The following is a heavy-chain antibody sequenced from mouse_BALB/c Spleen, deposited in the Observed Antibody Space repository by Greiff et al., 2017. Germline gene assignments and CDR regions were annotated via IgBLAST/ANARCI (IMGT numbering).Heavy chain of an antibody. CDR1: GYTFTSYW. CDR3: IAGTGVLDY. CDR2: IYPGSGST. Sequence: LKQPGSELVRPGASVKLSCKASGYTFTSYWMHWVKQRPGQGLEWIGNIYPGSGSTNYDEKFKSKATLTVDTSSSTAYMQLSSLTSEDSAVYYCIAGTGVLDYWGQGTTLTVSS. V-gene: IGHV1S22*01. J-gene: IGHJ2*01. D-gene: IGHD3-3*01.